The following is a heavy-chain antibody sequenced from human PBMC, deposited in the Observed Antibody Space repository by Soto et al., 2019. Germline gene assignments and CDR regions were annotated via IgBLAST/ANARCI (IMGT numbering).Heavy chain of an antibody. J-gene: IGHJ6*02. V-gene: IGHV4-59*08. CDR2: IYYSGST. CDR1: GGSISSYY. D-gene: IGHD2-2*01. Sequence: SEPLCLTCSVSGGSISSYYWSWIRQPPGKGLEWIGYIYYSGSTNYNPSLKSRVTISVDTSKNQFSLKLSSVTAADTAVYYCARLSRDGYNDYGMDVWGQGTTVTVSS. CDR3: ARLSRDGYNDYGMDV.